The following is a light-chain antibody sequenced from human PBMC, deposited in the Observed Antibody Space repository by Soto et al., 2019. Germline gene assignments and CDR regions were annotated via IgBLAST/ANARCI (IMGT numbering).Light chain of an antibody. CDR1: ISNIATNY. J-gene: IGLJ1*01. Sequence: QPVLTQPPSESGTPGQRVTISCSGGISNIATNYVHWFQQLPGTAPKVLSNRDNQRPSGVPDRFSGSKSGTSASLAISGLRSEDEAEYYCAAWDDTVRSYVFGTGTKLTVL. CDR2: RDN. V-gene: IGLV1-47*01. CDR3: AAWDDTVRSYV.